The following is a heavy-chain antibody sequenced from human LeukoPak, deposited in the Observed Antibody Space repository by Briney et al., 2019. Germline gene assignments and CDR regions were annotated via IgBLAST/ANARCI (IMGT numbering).Heavy chain of an antibody. J-gene: IGHJ5*02. CDR2: IYHSGST. V-gene: IGHV4-59*12. Sequence: SETLSLTCTVSGGSISSYYWSWIRQPPGKGLEWIGEIYHSGSTNYNPSLKSRVTISVDESKNQFSLKLSSVTAADTAVYYCASITIFGVVIPWGQGTLVTVSS. D-gene: IGHD3-3*01. CDR1: GGSISSYY. CDR3: ASITIFGVVIP.